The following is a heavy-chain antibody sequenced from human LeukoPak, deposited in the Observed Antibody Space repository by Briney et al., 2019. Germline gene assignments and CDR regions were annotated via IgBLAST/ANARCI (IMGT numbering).Heavy chain of an antibody. CDR3: ARSLRRDCDSTSCWAALDI. J-gene: IGHJ3*02. CDR1: GFTFSNAW. Sequence: GGSLRLSCAASGFTFSNAWMSWVRQAPGKGLEWVSYISGSRTYTNYADSVKGRFTISRDNAKNSLYLQMNSLRAEDTAVYYCARSLRRDCDSTSCWAALDIWGQGTMVTVSS. V-gene: IGHV3-11*03. CDR2: ISGSRTYT. D-gene: IGHD2-2*01.